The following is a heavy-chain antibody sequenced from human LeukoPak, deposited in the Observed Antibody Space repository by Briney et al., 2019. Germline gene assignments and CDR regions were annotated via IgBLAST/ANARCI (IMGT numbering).Heavy chain of an antibody. D-gene: IGHD3-22*01. CDR2: ISYDGSEK. J-gene: IGHJ4*02. CDR3: AREGSSGYYPY. V-gene: IGHV3-30-3*01. Sequence: GGSLRHSCAASGFTFSSYPMHWVRQAPGKGLEWVAVISYDGSEKHYADPVKGRFTISRDNSKNTLYLQMNSLRAEDTAVYYCAREGSSGYYPYWGQGILVTVSS. CDR1: GFTFSSYP.